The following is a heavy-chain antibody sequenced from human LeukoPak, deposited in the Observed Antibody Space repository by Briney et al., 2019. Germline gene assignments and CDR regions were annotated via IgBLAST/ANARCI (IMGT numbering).Heavy chain of an antibody. CDR1: GGSISSGDYY. CDR3: ARGGGGGYYSSSWFDP. Sequence: TLSLTCTVSGGSISSGDYYWSWIRQPPGKGLEWIEYIYYSGSTYYNPSLKSRVTISVDTSKNQFSLKLSSVTAADTAVYYCARGGGGGYYSSSWFDPWGQGTLVTVSS. V-gene: IGHV4-30-4*01. D-gene: IGHD3-22*01. J-gene: IGHJ5*02. CDR2: IYYSGST.